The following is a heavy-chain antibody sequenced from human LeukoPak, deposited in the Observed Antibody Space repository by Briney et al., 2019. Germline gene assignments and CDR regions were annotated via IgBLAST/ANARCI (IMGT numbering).Heavy chain of an antibody. CDR1: GGSTTTSSYY. J-gene: IGHJ2*01. V-gene: IGHV4-39*01. Sequence: SETLSLTCTVSGGSTTTSSYYCGWIRQPPGKGLEWIGIIYSGSTYYNPSLKGRVTISVDTSKNQFSLKLSSVTAADTAVYYCARAFRARYFDLWGRGTLVTVSS. CDR3: ARAFRARYFDL. D-gene: IGHD2/OR15-2a*01. CDR2: IYSGST.